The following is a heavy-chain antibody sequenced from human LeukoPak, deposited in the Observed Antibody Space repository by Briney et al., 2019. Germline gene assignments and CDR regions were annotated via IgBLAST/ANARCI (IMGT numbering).Heavy chain of an antibody. CDR2: IWYDGTNK. D-gene: IGHD3-10*01. J-gene: IGHJ4*02. Sequence: PGRSLRLSCAASGFSFSSYGMHWVRQAPGKGLEWVAVIWYDGTNKNYADSVKGRFTISRDSSKNTLYLQMNSLGPEDTAVYYCARDRRLVRGEPSFFDYWGQGTLVTVSS. CDR3: ARDRRLVRGEPSFFDY. CDR1: GFSFSSYG. V-gene: IGHV3-33*01.